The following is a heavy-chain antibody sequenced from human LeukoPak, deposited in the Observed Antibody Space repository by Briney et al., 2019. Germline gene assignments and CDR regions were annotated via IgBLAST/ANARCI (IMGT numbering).Heavy chain of an antibody. CDR1: GYTFTSYG. D-gene: IGHD6-19*01. Sequence: ASVKVSCKASGYTFTSYGISWARQAPGQGLEWMGWINPNSGGTNYAQKFQGRVTMTRDTSISTAYMELSRLRSDDTAVYYCARGRGAVDDAFDIWGQGTMVTVSS. V-gene: IGHV1-2*02. J-gene: IGHJ3*02. CDR3: ARGRGAVDDAFDI. CDR2: INPNSGGT.